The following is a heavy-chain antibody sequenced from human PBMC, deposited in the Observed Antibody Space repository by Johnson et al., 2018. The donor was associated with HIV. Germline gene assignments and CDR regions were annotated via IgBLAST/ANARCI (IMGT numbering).Heavy chain of an antibody. V-gene: IGHV3-23*04. CDR1: GFTFSSYA. Sequence: EVQLVESGGGLVQPGGSLRLSCAASGFTFSSYAMSWVRQAPGKGLEWVSAISGSGGRTYYADSVKGRFTISRDNAKNTLYLHMNLLRAEEPAVYYCARGDSSGWDAFDIWGQGTMVTVSS. J-gene: IGHJ3*02. CDR2: ISGSGGRT. CDR3: ARGDSSGWDAFDI. D-gene: IGHD6-19*01.